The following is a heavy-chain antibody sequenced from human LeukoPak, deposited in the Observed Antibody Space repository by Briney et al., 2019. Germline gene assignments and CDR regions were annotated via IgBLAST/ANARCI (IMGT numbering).Heavy chain of an antibody. Sequence: GGSLRLSCAASGVTVGNNYMNWVRQAPGKGLEWVSLIYSGGSTHYADSVKGRFTISRDNSKNTLYLQMNSLRVDDTAVYHCARDPPAVAANTYGWGQGTLVTVSS. CDR2: IYSGGST. CDR3: ARDPPAVAANTYG. D-gene: IGHD6-6*01. CDR1: GVTVGNNY. V-gene: IGHV3-66*01. J-gene: IGHJ4*02.